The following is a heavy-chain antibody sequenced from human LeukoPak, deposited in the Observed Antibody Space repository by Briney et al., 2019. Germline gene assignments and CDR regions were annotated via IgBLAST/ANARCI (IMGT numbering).Heavy chain of an antibody. CDR3: ATPRYDSSGSPVYFDY. J-gene: IGHJ4*02. CDR1: GFTFSSYS. V-gene: IGHV3-30*02. D-gene: IGHD3-22*01. Sequence: GGSLRLSCAASGFTFSSYSMNWVRQAPGKGLEWVAFIRSDGSNKYYADSVKGRFTISRDNSKNTLYLQMNSLRPEDTAVYYCATPRYDSSGSPVYFDYWGQGTLVTVSS. CDR2: IRSDGSNK.